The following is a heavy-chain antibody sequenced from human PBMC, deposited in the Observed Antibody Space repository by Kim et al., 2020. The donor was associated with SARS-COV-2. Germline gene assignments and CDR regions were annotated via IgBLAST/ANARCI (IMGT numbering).Heavy chain of an antibody. V-gene: IGHV4-39*07. CDR1: GGSISSSSYY. CDR3: ARGEGGSYYWFDP. D-gene: IGHD1-26*01. J-gene: IGHJ5*02. Sequence: SETLSLTCTVSGGSISSSSYYWGWIRQPPGKGLEWIGSIYYSGSTYYNPSLKSRVTISVDTSKNQFSLKLSSVTAADTAVYYCARGEGGSYYWFDPWGQGTLVTVSS. CDR2: IYYSGST.